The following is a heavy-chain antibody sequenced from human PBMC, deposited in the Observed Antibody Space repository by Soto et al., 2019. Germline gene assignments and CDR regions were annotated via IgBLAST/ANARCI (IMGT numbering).Heavy chain of an antibody. CDR1: VFTCSDHY. CDR3: ARGRAGPIRGHDSEYFDY. J-gene: IGHJ4*02. V-gene: IGHV3-72*01. CDR2: TRNRANSYTT. Sequence: GGPLRLSGAASVFTCSDHYMAWVRQAPGKGLGWVGRTRNRANSYTTEYAACVKGRFTISTDDSKNSLYLQMNSLKTEDTAVYYCARGRAGPIRGHDSEYFDYWGQGTLVTVSS. D-gene: IGHD3-16*01.